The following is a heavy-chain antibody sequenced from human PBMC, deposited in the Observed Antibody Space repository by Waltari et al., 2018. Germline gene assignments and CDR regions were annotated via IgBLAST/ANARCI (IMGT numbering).Heavy chain of an antibody. CDR2: INYSGRT. Sequence: QLQLQESGPGLVKPSETLALTCTVAGDSISTNSYTWGWIRQPPGKGLEWIGSINYSGRTFYNPSLQSRVTLSVDTSKNQFSLNLRSVTAADTAVYYCGRLPRSDWIYHFDYWGQGTLVTVSS. V-gene: IGHV4-39*01. J-gene: IGHJ4*02. D-gene: IGHD1-7*01. CDR1: GDSISTNSYT. CDR3: GRLPRSDWIYHFDY.